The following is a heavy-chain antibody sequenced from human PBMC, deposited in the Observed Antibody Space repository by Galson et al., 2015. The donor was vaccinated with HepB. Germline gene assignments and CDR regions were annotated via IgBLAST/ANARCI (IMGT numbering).Heavy chain of an antibody. CDR1: GYFFTIYN. CDR3: ARGGQWPQFYYFDY. D-gene: IGHD5-24*01. J-gene: IGHJ4*02. V-gene: IGHV1-3*04. CDR2: VNTGNGNT. Sequence: SVKVSCKASGYFFTIYNIHWVRQAPGQRLEWVGRVNTGNGNTKYSQKFQDRVTLTRDTSATTAYMELSSLESEDTAVYYCARGGQWPQFYYFDYWGRGTLVTVSS.